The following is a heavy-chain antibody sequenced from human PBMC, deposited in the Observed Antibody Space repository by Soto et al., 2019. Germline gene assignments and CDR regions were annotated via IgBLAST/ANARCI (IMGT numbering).Heavy chain of an antibody. V-gene: IGHV3-23*01. CDR3: AKAYYYDSSGYYRYYYGMDV. J-gene: IGHJ6*02. Sequence: GGSLRLSCAASGFTFSSYAMSWVRQAPGKGLEWVSAISGSGGSTYYADSVKGRLTISRDNSKNTLYLQMNSLRAEDTAVYYCAKAYYYDSSGYYRYYYGMDVWGQGTTVTVS. D-gene: IGHD3-22*01. CDR2: ISGSGGST. CDR1: GFTFSSYA.